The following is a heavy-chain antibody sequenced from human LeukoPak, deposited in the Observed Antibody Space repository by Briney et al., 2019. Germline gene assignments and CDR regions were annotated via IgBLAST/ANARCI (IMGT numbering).Heavy chain of an antibody. V-gene: IGHV4-30-4*01. Sequence: SETLSLTCTVSGASIRSGDYYWSWIRQPPGKGLEWIGYIYYSGSTYYNPSLKSRVTISVDTSKNQFSLKLSSVTAADTAVYYCARDRYCSSTSCYSDYYYGMDVWGQGTTVTVSS. CDR2: IYYSGST. J-gene: IGHJ6*02. CDR3: ARDRYCSSTSCYSDYYYGMDV. D-gene: IGHD2-2*01. CDR1: GASIRSGDYY.